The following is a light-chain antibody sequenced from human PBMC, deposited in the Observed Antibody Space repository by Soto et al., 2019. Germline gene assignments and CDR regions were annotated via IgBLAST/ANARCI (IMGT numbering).Light chain of an antibody. CDR1: SSDVGGYNY. J-gene: IGLJ1*01. Sequence: QSVLTQPRSVSGSPGQSVTISCTGTSSDVGGYNYVSWYQQHPGKAPKLMIYEVSNRPSGVSNRFSGSKSGNTASLTISGLQAEDEADYYCSSYTSSSTLVFGTGTKVTVL. CDR2: EVS. CDR3: SSYTSSSTLV. V-gene: IGLV2-14*01.